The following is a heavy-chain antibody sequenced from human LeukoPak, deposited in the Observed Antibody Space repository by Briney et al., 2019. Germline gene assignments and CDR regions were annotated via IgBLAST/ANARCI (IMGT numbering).Heavy chain of an antibody. Sequence: ASVKVSCKASGYTFTSYYMHWVRQAPGQGLEWMGIINPSGGSTTYAQKFQGRVTMTRDTSTSTVYMELSSLRSEDTAVYYCARDIMVMTYYYHYGMDVWGQGTTVTVPS. D-gene: IGHD2-21*02. J-gene: IGHJ6*02. V-gene: IGHV1-46*01. CDR3: ARDIMVMTYYYHYGMDV. CDR1: GYTFTSYY. CDR2: INPSGGST.